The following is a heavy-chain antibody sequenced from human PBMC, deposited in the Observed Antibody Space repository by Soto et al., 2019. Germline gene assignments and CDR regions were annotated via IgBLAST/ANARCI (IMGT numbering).Heavy chain of an antibody. CDR3: ARVDRRGWTPNFFDS. Sequence: PSETLSLTCTVSGYSINSGFYWGWIRQPPGKGLEWIGTIYHSGSTFYNPSLKSRVTVSVDTSKNEFYLKLSSVTAADTAVFYCARVDRRGWTPNFFDSWGQGALVTVSS. D-gene: IGHD6-19*01. CDR2: IYHSGST. V-gene: IGHV4-38-2*02. J-gene: IGHJ4*02. CDR1: GYSINSGFY.